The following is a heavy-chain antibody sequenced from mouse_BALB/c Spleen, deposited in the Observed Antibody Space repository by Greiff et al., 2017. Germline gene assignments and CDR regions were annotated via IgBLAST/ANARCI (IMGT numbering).Heavy chain of an antibody. CDR3: TRTGGLYGYPMDY. J-gene: IGHJ4*01. CDR2: IRLKSNNYAT. CDR1: GFTFSNYW. V-gene: IGHV6-6*02. Sequence: EVKVEESGGGLVQPGGSMKLSCVASGFTFSNYWMNWVRQSPEKGLEWVAEIRLKSNNYATHYAESVKGRFTISRDDSKSSVYLQMNNLRAEDTGIYYCTRTGGLYGYPMDYWGQGTSVTVSS. D-gene: IGHD1-2*01.